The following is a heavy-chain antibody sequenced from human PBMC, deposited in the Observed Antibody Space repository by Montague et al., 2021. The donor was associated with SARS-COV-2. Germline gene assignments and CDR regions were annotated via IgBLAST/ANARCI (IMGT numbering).Heavy chain of an antibody. Sequence: SETLSLTCTVSGGSFNRSKHYCAWIRQPPGKGLEWIGNTYYSGTTYDNPSLRSQVTMSVDTSKTQFSLKMNSVTAADTAVYYCARGSYGSGSYHALDIWSQGTVVAVSS. D-gene: IGHD3-10*01. CDR2: TYYSGTT. V-gene: IGHV4-39*01. CDR1: GGSFNRSKHY. CDR3: ARGSYGSGSYHALDI. J-gene: IGHJ3*02.